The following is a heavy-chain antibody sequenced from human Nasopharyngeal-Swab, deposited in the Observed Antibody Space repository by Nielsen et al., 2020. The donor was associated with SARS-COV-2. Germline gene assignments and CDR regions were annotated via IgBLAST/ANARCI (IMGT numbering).Heavy chain of an antibody. J-gene: IGHJ3*01. Sequence: WVRQAPGQGLEWMGCINPNSGGATYAQKFEGRVTMTRATSRDTAYMELSVLRSDDTAVFYCAREMRDSWSGNDAFDGWGQGTRVTVSS. CDR3: AREMRDSWSGNDAFDG. V-gene: IGHV1-2*02. CDR2: INPNSGGA. D-gene: IGHD3-10*01.